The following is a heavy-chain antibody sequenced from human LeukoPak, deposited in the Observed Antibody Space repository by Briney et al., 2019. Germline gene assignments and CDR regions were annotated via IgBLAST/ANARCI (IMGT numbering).Heavy chain of an antibody. V-gene: IGHV4-30-4*08. CDR2: INYSGST. Sequence: SQTLPLTCTVAGGSISSGDNYCSWIRHPPGKGLEGFGYINYSGSTYYNPSLKSRVTISVDTSKNQFSLKLNSVTAADTAAYYCARGDLYSSSWYNWGQGTLVTVSS. CDR1: GGSISSGDNY. J-gene: IGHJ4*02. CDR3: ARGDLYSSSWYN. D-gene: IGHD6-13*01.